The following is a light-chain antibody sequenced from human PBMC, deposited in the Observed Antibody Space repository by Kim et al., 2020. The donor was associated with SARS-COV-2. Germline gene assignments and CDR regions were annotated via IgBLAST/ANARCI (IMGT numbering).Light chain of an antibody. Sequence: GRRVTTSRSESSSNIGNKPVNWYKQRPGTAPQLLIYSDNHRPSGVPDRFSVSKSGTSASLAISGLQSEDEADYYCAAWDGSLNAWVFGGGTQLTVL. CDR2: SDN. V-gene: IGLV1-44*01. CDR3: AAWDGSLNAWV. CDR1: SSNIGNKP. J-gene: IGLJ3*02.